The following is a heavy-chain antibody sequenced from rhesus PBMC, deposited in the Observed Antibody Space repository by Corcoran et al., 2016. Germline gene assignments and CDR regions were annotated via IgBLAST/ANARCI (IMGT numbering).Heavy chain of an antibody. CDR3: ATAYSGSWGYYFDY. D-gene: IGHD6-25*01. CDR2: ISGSGGSP. Sequence: QLQLQESGPGLVKPSETLSLTCAVSGGSISSNYWSWIRQPPGKGLEWIGRISGSGGSPDYNPPLTGRVTISTDTSKNQFSLKLSSVTAADTAVYYCATAYSGSWGYYFDYWGQGVLVTVSS. V-gene: IGHV4-173*01. CDR1: GGSISSNY. J-gene: IGHJ4*01.